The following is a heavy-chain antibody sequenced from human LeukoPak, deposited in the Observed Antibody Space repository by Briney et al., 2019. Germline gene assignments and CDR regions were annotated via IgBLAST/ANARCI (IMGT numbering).Heavy chain of an antibody. CDR2: INHSGST. Sequence: SETLSLTCAVYGGSFSGYYWSWIRQPPGKGLEWIGEINHSGSTNYNPSLKSRVTISEDTSKNQFSLRLSSVTAADTAVYYCARGDYCTSTTCYASVGWFDPWGQGTLVTVSS. J-gene: IGHJ5*02. CDR3: ARGDYCTSTTCYASVGWFDP. D-gene: IGHD2-2*01. V-gene: IGHV4-34*01. CDR1: GGSFSGYY.